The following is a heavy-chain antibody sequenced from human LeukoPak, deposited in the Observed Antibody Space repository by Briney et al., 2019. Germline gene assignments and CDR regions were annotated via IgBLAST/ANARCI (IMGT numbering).Heavy chain of an antibody. J-gene: IGHJ4*02. CDR1: GGSISSYC. D-gene: IGHD5-12*01. V-gene: IGHV4-59*01. CDR3: ARGKYSGYDLPQLFDY. Sequence: PSETLSLTCTVSGGSISSYCWSWIRQPPGRGRGWMGYIYYSGSTNNNPSLKSRVTISVDTSKNQFSLKLSSVTAADTAVYYCARGKYSGYDLPQLFDYWGQGTLVTVSS. CDR2: IYYSGST.